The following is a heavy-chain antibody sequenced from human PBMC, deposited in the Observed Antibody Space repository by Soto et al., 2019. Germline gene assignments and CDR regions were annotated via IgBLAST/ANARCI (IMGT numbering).Heavy chain of an antibody. CDR3: ARDVKGYSSSWSYYYYYGMDV. CDR1: GYTFTSYG. Sequence: ASVTVSCKASGYTFTSYGISWVRQAPGQGLEWMGWISAYNGNTNYAQKLQGRVTMTTDTSTSTAYMELRSLRSDDTAVYYCARDVKGYSSSWSYYYYYGMDVWGQGTTVTVSS. J-gene: IGHJ6*02. D-gene: IGHD6-13*01. CDR2: ISAYNGNT. V-gene: IGHV1-18*01.